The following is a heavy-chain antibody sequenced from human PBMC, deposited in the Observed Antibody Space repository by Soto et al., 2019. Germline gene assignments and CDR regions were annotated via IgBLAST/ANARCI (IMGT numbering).Heavy chain of an antibody. CDR1: GYTFTSYA. V-gene: IGHV1-3*01. J-gene: IGHJ2*01. CDR2: INPGNGNT. CDR3: ARGASSVTTFYFDL. Sequence: QLQVVQSGAEVKKPVASVKVSCKASGYTFTSYAMHWVLQAPGQRLEWMGWINPGNGNTKNSQKFQGRVTITRDTFARTAYIELSSLRSDASVVYYRARGASSVTTFYFDLWGRGTLVSVSS. D-gene: IGHD4-17*01.